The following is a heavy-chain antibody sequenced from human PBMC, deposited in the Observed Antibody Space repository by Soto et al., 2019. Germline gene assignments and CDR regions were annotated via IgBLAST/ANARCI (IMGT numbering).Heavy chain of an antibody. CDR3: ARMEGYGSGSYYNYFHY. D-gene: IGHD3-10*01. CDR2: VYYSGST. V-gene: IGHV4-61*01. Sequence: QVQLQESGPGLVKPSETLSLTCTVSGGSVSSGSHYWSWIRQPPGKGLEWIGYVYYSGSTNYNPSLKSRVTISVDTSKNQFSLRLSSVTAADTAVYYCARMEGYGSGSYYNYFHYWGQGTLFIVSS. CDR1: GGSVSSGSHY. J-gene: IGHJ1*01.